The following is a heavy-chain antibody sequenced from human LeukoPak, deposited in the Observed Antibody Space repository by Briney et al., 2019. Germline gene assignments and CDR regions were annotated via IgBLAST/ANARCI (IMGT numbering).Heavy chain of an antibody. CDR1: GGSFSGYY. J-gene: IGHJ6*02. D-gene: IGHD1-26*01. V-gene: IGHV4-34*01. CDR2: INHSGST. CDR3: ARALGRELLIRWEYYYYGMDV. Sequence: SETLSLTCAVYGGSFSGYYWSWIRQPPGKGLEWIGEINHSGSTNYNPSLKSRVTISVHTSKNQFSLKLNSVTAADTAVYYCARALGRELLIRWEYYYYGMDVWGRGTTVTVSS.